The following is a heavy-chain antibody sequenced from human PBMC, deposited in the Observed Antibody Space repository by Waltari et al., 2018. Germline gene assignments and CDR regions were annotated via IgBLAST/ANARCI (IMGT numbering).Heavy chain of an antibody. Sequence: QVQLVESGGGVVQPGRSLRLSCAAYGFDLDNYGMHWVRQAPGNELERVANMWFDGTTTYYADSVEGRFTISGDSARNTVYLQMKSLGAEDTAVYYCARDDRSIAALQYWGQGTLVTVSS. CDR1: GFDLDNYG. CDR3: ARDDRSIAALQY. J-gene: IGHJ4*02. CDR2: MWFDGTTT. D-gene: IGHD6-6*01. V-gene: IGHV3-33*01.